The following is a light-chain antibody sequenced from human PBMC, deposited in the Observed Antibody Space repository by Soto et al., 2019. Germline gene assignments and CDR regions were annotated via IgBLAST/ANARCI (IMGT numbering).Light chain of an antibody. V-gene: IGKV3-20*01. CDR1: QSVSSGC. CDR2: GAS. Sequence: EIVLTQSPGTLSLSPGERATLSCRASQSVSSGCLAWFQQKPGQARRLLIYGASSRAPGIPDRFSGSGSGTDFTLSISRLEPEDCAVYYCQQYGISPRTFGQGTRVEIK. CDR3: QQYGISPRT. J-gene: IGKJ1*01.